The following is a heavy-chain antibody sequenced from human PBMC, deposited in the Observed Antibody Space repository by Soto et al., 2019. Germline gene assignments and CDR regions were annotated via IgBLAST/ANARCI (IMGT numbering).Heavy chain of an antibody. CDR3: ASRIREMPSPWYWFDP. CDR2: IYPGDSDT. Sequence: VQLVQSGAEVKKPGESLKISCKGSGYSFTSYWIGWVRQMPGKGLEWMGIIYPGDSDTRYSPSFQGQVTISADKSISTAHLQWSSRNASDTAMYYCASRIREMPSPWYWFDPWGQGTLFTVSS. J-gene: IGHJ5*02. D-gene: IGHD1-26*01. V-gene: IGHV5-51*01. CDR1: GYSFTSYW.